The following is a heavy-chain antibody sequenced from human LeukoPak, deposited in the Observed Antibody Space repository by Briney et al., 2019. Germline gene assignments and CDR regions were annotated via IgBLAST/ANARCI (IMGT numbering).Heavy chain of an antibody. J-gene: IGHJ6*02. D-gene: IGHD3-9*01. CDR2: ISGSGGST. Sequence: GGSLRLSCSASGFTFRSYAMSWVRQAPGKGLEWVSAISGSGGSTYYADSAKGRFTLSRDHAQNTLYLQMDSLRAEDPALYYLAKDLAHKPYYILSGGVIQYYYYGMDVWGQGTTVTVSS. V-gene: IGHV3-23*01. CDR1: GFTFRSYA. CDR3: AKDLAHKPYYILSGGVIQYYYYGMDV.